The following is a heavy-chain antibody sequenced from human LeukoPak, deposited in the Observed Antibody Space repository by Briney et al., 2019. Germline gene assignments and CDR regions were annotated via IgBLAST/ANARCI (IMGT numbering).Heavy chain of an antibody. V-gene: IGHV4-59*02. CDR2: LYYSGST. D-gene: IGHD6-6*01. CDR1: GDSVSRDS. Sequence: SETLSLTCTVSGDSVSRDSWSWIRQAPGKGLEWIGDLYYSGSTNYDPSLKSRVTISLDTSKNQFSLKLTSVTAADTAVYYCARIIAGRLDFWGQGTLVTVSS. CDR3: ARIIAGRLDF. J-gene: IGHJ4*02.